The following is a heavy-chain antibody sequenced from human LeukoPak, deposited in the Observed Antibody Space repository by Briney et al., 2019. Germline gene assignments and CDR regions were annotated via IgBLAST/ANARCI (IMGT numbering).Heavy chain of an antibody. V-gene: IGHV3-21*01. CDR3: AREAGGYSSGWPYYFDY. Sequence: GGSLRLSCAASGFTFSSYSMNWVRQAPGKGLEWVSSISSSSSYIYYADSAKGRFTISRDNAKNSLYLQMNSPRAEDTAVYYCAREAGGYSSGWPYYFDYWGQGTLVTVS. CDR2: ISSSSSYI. CDR1: GFTFSSYS. D-gene: IGHD6-19*01. J-gene: IGHJ4*02.